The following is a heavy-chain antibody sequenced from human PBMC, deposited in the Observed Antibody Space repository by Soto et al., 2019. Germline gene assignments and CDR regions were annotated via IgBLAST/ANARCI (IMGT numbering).Heavy chain of an antibody. CDR2: VIPILGQA. CDR3: ARIGAVGAPPGADF. CDR1: GGIFSSYA. Sequence: QVQLVQSGAEVKKPGSSVKVSCKASGGIFSSYAISWLRQAPGQGLEWMGAVIPILGQAYYAQNFQDRVTLTADGSTRTAYMDLISLRSDDTAVYFCARIGAVGAPPGADFWGQGTLVTVSS. J-gene: IGHJ4*02. V-gene: IGHV1-69*01. D-gene: IGHD1-26*01.